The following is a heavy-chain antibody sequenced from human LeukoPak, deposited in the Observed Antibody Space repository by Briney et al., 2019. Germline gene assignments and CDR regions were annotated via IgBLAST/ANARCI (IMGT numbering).Heavy chain of an antibody. CDR3: ARTGSGRTNCSYYMDV. Sequence: QPSETLSLTCTVSAGSITSSAYFWAWIRQPAVKGLEWIGRAYTSGSTKYNPSLKSRVTISVDTSKNQFSLKLSSVTAADTAVYYCARTGSGRTNCSYYMDVWGKGTTVTISS. J-gene: IGHJ6*03. CDR1: AGSITSSAYF. D-gene: IGHD6-19*01. V-gene: IGHV4-61*02. CDR2: AYTSGST.